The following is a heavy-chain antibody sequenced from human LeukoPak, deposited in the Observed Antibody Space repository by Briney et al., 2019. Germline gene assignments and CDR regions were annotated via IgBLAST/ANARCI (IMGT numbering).Heavy chain of an antibody. CDR1: GSSISSYS. CDR3: ARTVVTLDWYFDL. V-gene: IGHV4-4*07. CDR2: FYTSGTT. Sequence: SETLSLTCSVSGSSISSYSWNWIRQPAGKGLEWIGRFYTSGTTNYNPSLKSRVTMSIDTSKNQVSLKVRSVTAADTAVYYCARTVVTLDWYFDLWGRGTLVSVSS. D-gene: IGHD4-23*01. J-gene: IGHJ2*01.